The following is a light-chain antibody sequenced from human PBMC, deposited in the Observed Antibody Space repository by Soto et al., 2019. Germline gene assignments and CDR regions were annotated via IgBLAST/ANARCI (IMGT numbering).Light chain of an antibody. V-gene: IGKV3D-15*01. Sequence: EIVMTQSPATLSVSPGERATLSSSASQSVRSNLAWYQQKPGQAPRLLIYDTSTRDTGIPARFSGSGSGTEFTLTISSLQSEDYAVYYCQPYDNWPSWTFGQGTKVDIK. J-gene: IGKJ1*01. CDR3: QPYDNWPSWT. CDR1: QSVRSN. CDR2: DTS.